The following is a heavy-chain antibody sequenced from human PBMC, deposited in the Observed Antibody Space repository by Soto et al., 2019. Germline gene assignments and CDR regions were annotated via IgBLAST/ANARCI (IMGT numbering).Heavy chain of an antibody. CDR2: INHSGST. Sequence: QVQLQQWGAGLLKPSETLSLTCAVYGGSFSGYYWSWIRQPPGKGLEWIGEINHSGSTNYNPSLKSRVTIAVDTSKNQFPLKLSSVTAADTAVYYCAREPQALWGRGTLVTVSS. J-gene: IGHJ2*01. V-gene: IGHV4-34*01. CDR3: AREPQAL. CDR1: GGSFSGYY.